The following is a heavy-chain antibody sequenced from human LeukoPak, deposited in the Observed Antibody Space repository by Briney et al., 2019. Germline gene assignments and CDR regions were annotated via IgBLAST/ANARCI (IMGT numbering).Heavy chain of an antibody. D-gene: IGHD3-3*01. CDR3: ARGSRFLDY. CDR2: INPSGGRT. J-gene: IGHJ4*02. Sequence: ASVKVSCKASGYTFTSDYIHWVRQAPGQGLEWLGIINPSGGRTTYGQNFQGRVTMIRDTSTSTVYMELSSLRSEDTAVYYCARGSRFLDYWGQGTLVTVSS. CDR1: GYTFTSDY. V-gene: IGHV1-46*01.